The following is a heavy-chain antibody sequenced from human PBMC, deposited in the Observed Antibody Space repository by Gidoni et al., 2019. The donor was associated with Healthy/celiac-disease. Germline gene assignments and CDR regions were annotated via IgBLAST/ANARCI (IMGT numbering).Heavy chain of an antibody. D-gene: IGHD4-17*01. Sequence: QVQLVQSGAEVKKPGSSVKVSCKASGGTFSSYAISWVRQAPGQGLEWMGGIIPIFGTANYAQKFQGRVTITADKSTSTAYMELSSLRSEDTAVYYCARVPTVTTLDENWFDPGAREPWSPSPQ. CDR1: GGTFSSYA. CDR3: ARVPTVTTLDENWFDP. V-gene: IGHV1-69*06. CDR2: IIPIFGTA. J-gene: IGHJ5*02.